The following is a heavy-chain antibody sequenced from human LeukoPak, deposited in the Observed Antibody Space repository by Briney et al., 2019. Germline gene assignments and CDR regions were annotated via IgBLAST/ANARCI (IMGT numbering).Heavy chain of an antibody. V-gene: IGHV3-23*01. J-gene: IGHJ4*02. CDR2: ISGSGGST. CDR1: GFTFRSYA. Sequence: GGSLRLSCAASGFTFRSYAMSWVRQAPGKGLEWVSAISGSGGSTYYADSVKGRFTISGDNSKNTLYLQMNSLRAEDTAVYYCAKSVEMATIFDYWGQGTLVTVSS. D-gene: IGHD5-24*01. CDR3: AKSVEMATIFDY.